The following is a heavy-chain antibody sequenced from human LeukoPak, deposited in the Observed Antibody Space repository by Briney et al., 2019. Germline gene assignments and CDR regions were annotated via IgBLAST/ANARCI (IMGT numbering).Heavy chain of an antibody. D-gene: IGHD3-10*01. Sequence: ASVKVSCKASGYTFTSYGISWVRQAPGQGLEWMGWISAYNGNTNYAQKLQGRVTMTTDTSTSTAYMELRSLGSDDTAVYYCARDVDYYGSGSYHWFDPWGQGTLVTVSS. J-gene: IGHJ5*02. V-gene: IGHV1-18*01. CDR1: GYTFTSYG. CDR3: ARDVDYYGSGSYHWFDP. CDR2: ISAYNGNT.